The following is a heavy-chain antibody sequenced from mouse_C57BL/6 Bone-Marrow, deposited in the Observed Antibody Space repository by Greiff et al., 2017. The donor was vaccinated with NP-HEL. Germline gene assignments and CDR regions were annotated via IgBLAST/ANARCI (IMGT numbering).Heavy chain of an antibody. Sequence: QVTLKECGPGILQPSQTLSLTCSFSGFSLSTFGMGVGWIRQPSGKGLEWLAHIWWDDDKYYNPALKSRLTISKDTSKNQVFLKIANVDTADTATYYCARIVEVYYGSKAWFAYWGQGTLVTVSA. CDR2: IWWDDDK. CDR3: ARIVEVYYGSKAWFAY. J-gene: IGHJ3*01. V-gene: IGHV8-8*01. D-gene: IGHD1-1*01. CDR1: GFSLSTFGMG.